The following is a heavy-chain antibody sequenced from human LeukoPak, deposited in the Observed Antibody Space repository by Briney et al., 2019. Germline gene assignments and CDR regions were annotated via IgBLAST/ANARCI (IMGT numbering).Heavy chain of an antibody. CDR1: GFIFSSYA. CDR2: ISGSGDGT. V-gene: IGHV3-23*01. CDR3: AKGVGGYCTSTDCRAYDN. J-gene: IGHJ4*02. D-gene: IGHD2-2*01. Sequence: GGSLRLSCAASGFIFSSYAMNWGRQAPGKGLEWVSAISGSGDGTYYADSVKGRFTVSRDNSKNTLYLQMNNLRAEDSAVYYCAKGVGGYCTSTDCRAYDNWGQGTLVTVSS.